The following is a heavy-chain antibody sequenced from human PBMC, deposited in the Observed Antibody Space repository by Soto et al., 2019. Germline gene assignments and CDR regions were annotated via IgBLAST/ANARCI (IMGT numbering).Heavy chain of an antibody. D-gene: IGHD2-2*01. CDR2: IYYSGST. CDR3: ARHNWYQPEGWFDP. Sequence: SETLSLTCTVSGGSISSYYWSWIRQPPGKGLEWIGYIYYSGSTNYNPSLKSRVTISVDTSKNQFSLKLSSVTAADTAVYYCARHNWYQPEGWFDPWGQGTLVTVSS. CDR1: GGSISSYY. V-gene: IGHV4-59*08. J-gene: IGHJ5*02.